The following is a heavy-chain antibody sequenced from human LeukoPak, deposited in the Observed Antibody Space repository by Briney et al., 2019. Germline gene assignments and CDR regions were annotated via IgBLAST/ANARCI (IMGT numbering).Heavy chain of an antibody. V-gene: IGHV3-21*01. D-gene: IGHD3-22*01. CDR1: GFAFSSYS. J-gene: IGHJ4*02. CDR2: ISSSSSYI. CDR3: ARDFYDSSGYNRFDY. Sequence: AGGSLRLSCAASGFAFSSYSMNWVRQAPGKGLEWVSSISSSSSYIYYADSMKGRFTISRDNAKNSLYLQMNSLRAEDTAVYYCARDFYDSSGYNRFDYWGQGTLVTVSS.